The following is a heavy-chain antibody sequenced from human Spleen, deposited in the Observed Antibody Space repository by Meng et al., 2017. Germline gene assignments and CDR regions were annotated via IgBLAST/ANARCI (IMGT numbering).Heavy chain of an antibody. V-gene: IGHV4-39*02. D-gene: IGHD4-11*01. CDR3: ARGPTTMAHDFDY. Sequence: QLQMQESGPGLVKPSETLPLTCSVSGASIRYSTSYWGWIRQPPGKGLEWIGEINHSGSTNYNPSLESRATISVDTSQNNLSLKLSSVTAADSAVYYCARGPTTMAHDFDYWGQGTLVTVSS. J-gene: IGHJ4*02. CDR2: INHSGST. CDR1: GASIRYSTSY.